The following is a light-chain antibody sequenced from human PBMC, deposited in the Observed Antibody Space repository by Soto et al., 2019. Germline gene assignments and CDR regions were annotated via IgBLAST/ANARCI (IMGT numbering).Light chain of an antibody. J-gene: IGLJ1*01. CDR2: DVS. Sequence: QSALTQPASVSGSPGQSITITCTGTSSDVGGYNYVSWYQQHPGKAPKVLISDVSNRPSGISNRFSGSKSGNTASLTISGLPAEDEAEYYCSSYTSIDTWVFGTGTKLTVL. V-gene: IGLV2-14*03. CDR1: SSDVGGYNY. CDR3: SSYTSIDTWV.